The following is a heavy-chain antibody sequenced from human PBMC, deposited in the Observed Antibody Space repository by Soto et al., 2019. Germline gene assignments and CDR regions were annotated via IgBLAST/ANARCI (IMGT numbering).Heavy chain of an antibody. D-gene: IGHD1-26*01. CDR2: INAGNGNT. V-gene: IGHV1-3*01. CDR1: GYTFTSYA. Sequence: ASVKVSCKASGYTFTSYAMHWVRQAPGQRLEWMGWINAGNGNTKYSQKFQGRVTITRDTSASTAYMELSSLRSEDTAVYYCARVAYFPLAYYYYYGMDVWGQGTTVTVSS. CDR3: ARVAYFPLAYYYYYGMDV. J-gene: IGHJ6*02.